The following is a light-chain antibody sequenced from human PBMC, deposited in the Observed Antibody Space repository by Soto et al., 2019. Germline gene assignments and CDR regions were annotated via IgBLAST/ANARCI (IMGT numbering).Light chain of an antibody. CDR2: DGS. J-gene: IGLJ1*01. CDR3: SSFASSTIGV. V-gene: IGLV2-14*03. Sequence: QSALTQPASGSGSPGQSITISCTGTSSDVGGYNYVSWYQQHPGKAPKLIIYDGSNRPSGVSNRFSGSKSGNTASLTISGLQAEDEADYYCSSFASSTIGVFGSGTKLTV. CDR1: SSDVGGYNY.